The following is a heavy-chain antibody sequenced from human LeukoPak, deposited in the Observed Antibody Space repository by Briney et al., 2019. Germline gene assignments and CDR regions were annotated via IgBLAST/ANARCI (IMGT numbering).Heavy chain of an antibody. CDR3: ARGPPRTGYSSGWYFDY. CDR1: GLTFSSYA. D-gene: IGHD6-19*01. J-gene: IGHJ4*02. Sequence: PGGSLRLSCAASGLTFSSYAMHWVRQAPGKGLEWVAVISYDGSNKYYADSVKGRFTISRDNSKNTLYLQMNSLRAEDTAVYYCARGPPRTGYSSGWYFDYWGQGTLVTVSS. CDR2: ISYDGSNK. V-gene: IGHV3-30-3*01.